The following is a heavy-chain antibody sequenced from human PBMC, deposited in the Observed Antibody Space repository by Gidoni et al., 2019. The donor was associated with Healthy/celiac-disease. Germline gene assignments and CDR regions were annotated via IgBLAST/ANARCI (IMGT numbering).Heavy chain of an antibody. V-gene: IGHV1-46*01. CDR2: ISPSGGST. J-gene: IGHJ3*02. Sequence: QVQLVQSGAEVKKPGASVKVSCKASAYTFPSYYRHWGRQAPGQGLEWMGIISPSGGSTSYAQKFQGRVTMTRDTSTSTVYMELSSLRSEDTAVYYCARASGADYYDSSGYAFDIWGQGTMVTVSS. D-gene: IGHD3-22*01. CDR3: ARASGADYYDSSGYAFDI. CDR1: AYTFPSYY.